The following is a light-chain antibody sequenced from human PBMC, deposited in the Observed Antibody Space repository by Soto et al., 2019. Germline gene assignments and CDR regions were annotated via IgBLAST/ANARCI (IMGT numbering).Light chain of an antibody. Sequence: EIVLTQSPGTLSLSPGERATLSCRASQSISSSYLSWYQHKPGQAPRLLLFSTSIRATGIPDRISGSWSGTYVSLSISRLEPEDFAVYYCQQYDTSPFTFGPGTKVDIK. CDR1: QSISSSY. J-gene: IGKJ3*01. CDR3: QQYDTSPFT. V-gene: IGKV3-20*01. CDR2: STS.